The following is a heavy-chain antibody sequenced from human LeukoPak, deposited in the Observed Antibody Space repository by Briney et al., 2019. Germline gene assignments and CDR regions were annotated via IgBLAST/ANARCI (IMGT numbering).Heavy chain of an antibody. D-gene: IGHD2-2*01. CDR3: ARGRYCSSTSCRYGGDWAYYYYYMDV. J-gene: IGHJ6*03. V-gene: IGHV4-34*01. CDR2: INHSGST. Sequence: SETLSLTCAVYGGSFSGYYWSWIRQPPGKGLEWIGEINHSGSTNYNPSLKSRVTISVDTSKNQFSLKLSSVTAADTAVYYCARGRYCSSTSCRYGGDWAYYYYYMDVWGKGTTVTVSS. CDR1: GGSFSGYY.